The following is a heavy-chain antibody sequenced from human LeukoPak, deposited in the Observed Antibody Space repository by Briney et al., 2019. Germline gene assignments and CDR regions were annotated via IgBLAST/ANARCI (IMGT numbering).Heavy chain of an antibody. D-gene: IGHD1-26*01. V-gene: IGHV4-59*01. Sequence: SETLSLTCTVSGGSISTFYWNWIRQSPGKGLEWIGYISVGGANNYNPSLKSRVSISVDTSKNQFSLRLSSVTAADTALYYCARGFPLYGGTYSDTFDIWGRGTMVTVSS. CDR3: ARGFPLYGGTYSDTFDI. CDR1: GGSISTFY. CDR2: ISVGGAN. J-gene: IGHJ3*02.